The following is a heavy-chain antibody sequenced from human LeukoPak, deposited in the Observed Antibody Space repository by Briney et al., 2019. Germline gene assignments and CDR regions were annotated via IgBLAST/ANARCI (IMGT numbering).Heavy chain of an antibody. CDR3: ASHSPRYCSGGSCYPGWFDP. CDR2: IIPIFGTA. D-gene: IGHD2-15*01. CDR1: GYTFTSYG. Sequence: ASVKVSCKASGYTFTSYGISWVRQAPGQGLEWMGGIIPIFGTANYAQKFQGRVTITADESTSTAYMELSSLRSEDTAVYYCASHSPRYCSGGSCYPGWFDPWGQGTLVTVSS. V-gene: IGHV1-69*13. J-gene: IGHJ5*02.